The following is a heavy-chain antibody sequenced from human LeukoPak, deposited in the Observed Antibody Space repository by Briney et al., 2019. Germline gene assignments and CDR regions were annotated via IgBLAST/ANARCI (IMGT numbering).Heavy chain of an antibody. V-gene: IGHV3-48*03. CDR2: ISSSGSTI. J-gene: IGHJ6*03. CDR3: AELGITMSGGV. D-gene: IGHD3-10*02. CDR1: GFTFSSYE. Sequence: GGSLRLSCAASGFTFSSYEMNWLRQAPGKGLEWVSYISSSGSTIYYADSVKGRFTFTRDNAKNSLYLQMNSLRAEDTAVYYCAELGITMSGGVWGKGTTVTISS.